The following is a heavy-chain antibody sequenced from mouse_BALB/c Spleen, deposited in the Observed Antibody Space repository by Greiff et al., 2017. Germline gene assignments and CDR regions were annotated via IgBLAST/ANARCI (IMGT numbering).Heavy chain of an antibody. Sequence: EVQLVESGPSLVKPSQTLSLTCSVTGDSITSGYWNWIRKFPGNKLEYMGYISYSGSTYYNPSLKSRISITRDTSKNQYYLQLNSVTTEDTATYYCAHDYDRAYYAMDYWGQGTSVTVSS. D-gene: IGHD2-4*01. CDR2: ISYSGST. J-gene: IGHJ4*01. CDR1: GDSITSGY. CDR3: AHDYDRAYYAMDY. V-gene: IGHV3-8*02.